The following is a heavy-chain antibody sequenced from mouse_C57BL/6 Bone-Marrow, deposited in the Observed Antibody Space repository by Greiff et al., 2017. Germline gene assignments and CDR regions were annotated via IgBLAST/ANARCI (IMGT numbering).Heavy chain of an antibody. CDR3: ARHGPFIYDGYYGLDWYFDV. J-gene: IGHJ1*03. Sequence: VKLQESGAELVKPGASVKLSCKASGYTFTEYTIHWVKQRSGQGLEWIGWFYPGSGSIKYNEKFKDKATLTADKSSSTVYMELSRLTSEDSAVYFCARHGPFIYDGYYGLDWYFDVWGTGTTVTVSS. CDR2: FYPGSGSI. V-gene: IGHV1-62-2*01. CDR1: GYTFTEYT. D-gene: IGHD2-3*01.